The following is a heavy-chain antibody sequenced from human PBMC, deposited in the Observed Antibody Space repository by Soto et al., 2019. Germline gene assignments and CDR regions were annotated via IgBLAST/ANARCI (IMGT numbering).Heavy chain of an antibody. CDR1: GFTFSSYG. D-gene: IGHD3-10*01. J-gene: IGHJ6*02. CDR3: AKAMVRGVIINYYGMDV. V-gene: IGHV3-30*18. CDR2: ISYDGSNK. Sequence: GGSLRLSCAASGFTFSSYGMHWVRQAPGKGLEWVAVISYDGSNKYYADSVKGRFTISRDNSKNTLYLQMSSLRAEDTAVYYCAKAMVRGVIINYYGMDVWGQGTTVTVSS.